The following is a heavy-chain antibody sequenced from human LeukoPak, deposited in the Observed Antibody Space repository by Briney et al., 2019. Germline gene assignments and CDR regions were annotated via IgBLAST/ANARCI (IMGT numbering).Heavy chain of an antibody. Sequence: PSETLSLTCSVSGASIESHYWSWIRQSPGKGLEWIGYVFNGGSTNYNPSLNSRVTMSLDTSRAQFSLRLSSVTAADTAIYYCASRPADTTWYGVFDYWSQGTLVTVSS. CDR2: VFNGGST. CDR1: GASIESHY. J-gene: IGHJ4*02. CDR3: ASRPADTTWYGVFDY. D-gene: IGHD3-10*01. V-gene: IGHV4-59*11.